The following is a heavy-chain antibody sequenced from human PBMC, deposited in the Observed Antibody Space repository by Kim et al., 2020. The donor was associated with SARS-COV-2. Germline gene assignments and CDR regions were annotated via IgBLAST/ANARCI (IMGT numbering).Heavy chain of an antibody. Sequence: GGSLRLSCAASGFTFDDYAMHWVRQAPGKGLEWVSGISWNSGSIGYADSVKGRFTISRDNAKNSLYLQMNSLRAEDTALYYCAKDRGRGYSGYDSGGSFYYYYGMDVWGQGTTVTVSS. CDR2: ISWNSGSI. CDR1: GFTFDDYA. V-gene: IGHV3-9*01. CDR3: AKDRGRGYSGYDSGGSFYYYYGMDV. J-gene: IGHJ6*02. D-gene: IGHD5-12*01.